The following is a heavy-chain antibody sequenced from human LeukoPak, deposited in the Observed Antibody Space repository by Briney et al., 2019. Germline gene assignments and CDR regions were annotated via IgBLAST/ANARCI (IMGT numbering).Heavy chain of an antibody. J-gene: IGHJ4*02. CDR3: ARGYNHFDY. CDR2: INHSGST. CDR1: GGSFSGYY. D-gene: IGHD1-14*01. V-gene: IGHV4-34*01. Sequence: SETLSLTCAVYGGSFSGYYWSWIRQPPGKGLEWIGEINHSGSTNYNPSLKSRVTISVDTSKNQFSLKLSSVTAADTAVYYCARGYNHFDYWGQGTLVTVSS.